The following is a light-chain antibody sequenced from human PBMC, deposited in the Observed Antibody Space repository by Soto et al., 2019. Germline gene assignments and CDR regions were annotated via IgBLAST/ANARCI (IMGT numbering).Light chain of an antibody. V-gene: IGLV2-14*01. CDR2: EVG. CDR1: SSDVGGYNY. J-gene: IGLJ3*02. Sequence: QSALTQPASVSGSPGQSITISCTGTSSDVGGYNYVSWYQRHPGKAPKLMIYEVGNRPSGVSLRFSGSKSGNTASLTISGLQAEDEADYFCSSYTSSSTLRVFGGGTKVTVL. CDR3: SSYTSSSTLRV.